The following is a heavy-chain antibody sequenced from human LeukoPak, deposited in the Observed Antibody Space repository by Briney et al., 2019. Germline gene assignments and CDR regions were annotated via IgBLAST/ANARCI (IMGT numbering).Heavy chain of an antibody. CDR1: RGSISGYY. CDR3: ARAWGGYNWYFFNY. V-gene: IGHV4-59*01. J-gene: IGHJ4*02. Sequence: SETLSLTCTVSRGSISGYYWSWIRQPPGKGLEWIGHIYYSGSTNYNPSLKSRVIISVDTSKNQFSLKLTSVTAADTAVYYCARAWGGYNWYFFNYWGQGTLVTVSS. D-gene: IGHD5-24*01. CDR2: IYYSGST.